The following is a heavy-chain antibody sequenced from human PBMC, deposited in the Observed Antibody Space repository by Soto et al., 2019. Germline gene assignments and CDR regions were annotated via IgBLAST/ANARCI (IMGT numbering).Heavy chain of an antibody. CDR3: ARDGMGSGSYRNWFDP. J-gene: IGHJ5*02. CDR2: IIPIFGTA. Sequence: WASVTVSCKASGGTFSSYAISWVRQAPGQGLEWMGGIIPIFGTANYAQKFQGRVTITADESTSTAYMELSSLRSEDTAVYYCARDGMGSGSYRNWFDPWGQGTLVTVSA. D-gene: IGHD3-10*01. CDR1: GGTFSSYA. V-gene: IGHV1-69*13.